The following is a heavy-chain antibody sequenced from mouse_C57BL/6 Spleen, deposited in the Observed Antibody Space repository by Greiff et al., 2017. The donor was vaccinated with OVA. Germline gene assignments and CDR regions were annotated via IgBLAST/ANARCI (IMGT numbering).Heavy chain of an antibody. CDR3: ARWGAVVAFDY. J-gene: IGHJ2*01. Sequence: EVQLQQSGPELVKPGASVKISCKASGYTFTDYYMNWVKQSHGKSLEWIGDINPNNGGTSYNQKFKGKATLTVDKSSSTAYMELRSLTSEDSAVYYCARWGAVVAFDYWGQGTTLTVSS. D-gene: IGHD1-1*01. V-gene: IGHV1-26*01. CDR2: INPNNGGT. CDR1: GYTFTDYY.